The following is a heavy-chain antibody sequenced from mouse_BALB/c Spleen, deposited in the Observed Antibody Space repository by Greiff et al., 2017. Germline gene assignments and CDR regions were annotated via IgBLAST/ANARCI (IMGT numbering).Heavy chain of an antibody. CDR1: GYTFTSYW. CDR2: INPSTGYT. CDR3: ARHVYDTFAY. D-gene: IGHD2-2*01. J-gene: IGHJ3*01. V-gene: IGHV1-7*01. Sequence: VQLQQSGAELAKPGASVKMSCKASGYTFTSYWMHWVKQRPGQGLEWIGYINPSTGYTEYNQKFKDKATLTADKSSSTAYMQLSSLTSEDSAVYYCARHVYDTFAYWGAGSLWTVSA.